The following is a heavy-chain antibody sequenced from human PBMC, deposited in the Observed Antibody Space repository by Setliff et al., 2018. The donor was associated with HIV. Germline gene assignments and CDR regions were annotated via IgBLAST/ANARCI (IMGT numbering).Heavy chain of an antibody. D-gene: IGHD3-22*01. CDR2: FHHSGST. V-gene: IGHV4-39*01. J-gene: IGHJ3*02. CDR1: GGSINTPTYY. CDR3: ARQGAGYYYDSSEYYTGNGFDM. Sequence: PSETLSLTCGVSGGSINTPTYYWGWIRQSPGKGLEWIGGFHHSGSTHYNPSLKSRVTISGQTSNNQFSLQLTSVTAADTAVYYCARQGAGYYYDSSEYYTGNGFDMWGQGTMVT.